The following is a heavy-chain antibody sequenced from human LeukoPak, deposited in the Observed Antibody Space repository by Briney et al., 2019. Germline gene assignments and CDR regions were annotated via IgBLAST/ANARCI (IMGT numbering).Heavy chain of an antibody. CDR1: GFTFSSYS. J-gene: IGHJ3*02. CDR2: ISSSSSYI. Sequence: GGSLRLSCAASGFTFSSYSMNWVRQAPGKGLEWVSSISSSSSYINYADSVKGRFTISRDNAKNSLYLQMNSLRAEDTAVYYCARDLPITIPDAFDIWGQGTMVTVSS. D-gene: IGHD3-3*01. V-gene: IGHV3-21*01. CDR3: ARDLPITIPDAFDI.